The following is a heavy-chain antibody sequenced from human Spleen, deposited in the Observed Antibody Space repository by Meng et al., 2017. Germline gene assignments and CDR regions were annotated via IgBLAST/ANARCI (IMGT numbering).Heavy chain of an antibody. CDR2: TSGTDGTK. D-gene: IGHD3-22*01. Sequence: GGSLRLSCVASGFTFRNYAMTWVRLAPGKGLEWVSATSGTDGTKYHADAVRGRFTISRDNSKNTVFLQINSLRAEDTAVYYCARSPIDKYDLSALPLDYWGQGTLVTVSS. CDR3: ARSPIDKYDLSALPLDY. V-gene: IGHV3-23*01. CDR1: GFTFRNYA. J-gene: IGHJ4*02.